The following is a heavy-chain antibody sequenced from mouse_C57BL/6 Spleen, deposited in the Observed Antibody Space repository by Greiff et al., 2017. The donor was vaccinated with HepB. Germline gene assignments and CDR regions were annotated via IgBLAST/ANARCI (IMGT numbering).Heavy chain of an antibody. D-gene: IGHD2-3*01. CDR2: IDPSDSET. J-gene: IGHJ1*03. V-gene: IGHV1-52*01. CDR1: GYTFTSYW. Sequence: QVQLKQPGAELVRPGSSVKLSCKASGYTFTSYWMHWVKQRPIQGLEWIGNIDPSDSETHYNQKFKDKATLTVDKSSSTAYMQLSSLTSEDSAVYYCARGRWLGYFDVWGTGTTVTVSS. CDR3: ARGRWLGYFDV.